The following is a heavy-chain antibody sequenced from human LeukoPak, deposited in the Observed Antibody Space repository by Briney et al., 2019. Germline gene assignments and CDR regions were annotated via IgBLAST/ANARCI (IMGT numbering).Heavy chain of an antibody. V-gene: IGHV3-30*02. J-gene: IGHJ4*02. D-gene: IGHD1-26*01. CDR2: IRHDGNNE. Sequence: PGGSLRLSCAASGFTFSSYGMHWVRQAPGRGLEWVAFIRHDGNNEFYVDSVKGRFTISRDNAKNSLYLQMNSLRAEDTAVYYCARVVNGAVGYFDYWGQGTLVTVSS. CDR3: ARVVNGAVGYFDY. CDR1: GFTFSSYG.